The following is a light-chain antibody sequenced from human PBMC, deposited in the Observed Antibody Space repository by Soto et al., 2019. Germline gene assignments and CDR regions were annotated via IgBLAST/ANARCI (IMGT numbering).Light chain of an antibody. CDR3: ASRDDTLGGPV. Sequence: QSVLTQPPSASGTPGQRVAISCSGNSSNIGNNYVYWYQQFPGMAPKPIIYSDRQRPPGVPDRFSGSKSGTSASLAIRGLRFEDEADYHCASRDDTLGGPVFGGGTKVTVL. CDR2: SDR. V-gene: IGLV1-47*02. CDR1: SSNIGNNY. J-gene: IGLJ3*02.